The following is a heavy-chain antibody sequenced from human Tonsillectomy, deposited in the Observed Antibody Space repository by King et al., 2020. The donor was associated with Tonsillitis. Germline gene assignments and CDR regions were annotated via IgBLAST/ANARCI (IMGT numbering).Heavy chain of an antibody. V-gene: IGHV4-59*01. CDR3: ARDQNYYDSSGYYRGGFDY. Sequence: QLQESGPGLVKPSETLSLTCTVSGGSISSYYWSWIRKPPGKGLEWIGVIDYIGSTNYNHSLKIIGTISVDTSKNQFSRKLSSVTAAATAVYYCARDQNYYDSSGYYRGGFDYWGQGTLVTVSS. J-gene: IGHJ4*02. CDR1: GGSISSYY. D-gene: IGHD3-22*01. CDR2: IDYIGST.